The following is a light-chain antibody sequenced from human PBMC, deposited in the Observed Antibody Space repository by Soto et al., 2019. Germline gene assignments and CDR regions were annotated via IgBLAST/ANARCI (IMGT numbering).Light chain of an antibody. Sequence: EIVLTQSPATLSLSPGERATLSCRASQSVSSYLACYQHKPGQAPRLLIYDASNRATDIPARFSGSGSGTDFTLTIRILEPEDFAVYYCQQRSNWPLTFGPGTKVDIK. V-gene: IGKV3-11*01. CDR1: QSVSSY. CDR2: DAS. J-gene: IGKJ3*01. CDR3: QQRSNWPLT.